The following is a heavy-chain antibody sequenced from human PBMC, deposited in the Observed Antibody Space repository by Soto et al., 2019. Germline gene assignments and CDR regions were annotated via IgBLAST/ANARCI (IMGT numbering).Heavy chain of an antibody. CDR2: IHRSGSPI. J-gene: IGHJ4*02. V-gene: IGHV3-11*01. CDR3: ERFFYNWNSWVDS. CDR1: GFSFSDFY. Sequence: GGSLRLSCATSGFSFSDFYMVWIRQAPGKGLEWISYIHRSGSPIYYADSVKGRFTISRDNAKTSLSLQMNSLRAEDTAVYYCERFFYNWNSWVDSWGQGTLVTVSS. D-gene: IGHD1-20*01.